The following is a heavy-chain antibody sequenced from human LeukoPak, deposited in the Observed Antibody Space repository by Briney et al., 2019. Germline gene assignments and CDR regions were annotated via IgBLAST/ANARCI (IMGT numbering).Heavy chain of an antibody. D-gene: IGHD6-19*01. CDR3: ARDLSVAGFDF. Sequence: GGSLRLSCAGSGFTFSSYSMNWVRQAPGKGLEWVSSISSNSNYIFYADSVKGRFTISRDNAKNSPFLQMNTLRAEDTAVYYCARDLSVAGFDFWGQGTMVTVSS. CDR1: GFTFSSYS. J-gene: IGHJ3*01. CDR2: ISSNSNYI. V-gene: IGHV3-21*01.